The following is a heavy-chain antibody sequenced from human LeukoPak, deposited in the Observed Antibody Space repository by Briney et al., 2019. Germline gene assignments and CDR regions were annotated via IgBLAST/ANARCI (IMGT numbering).Heavy chain of an antibody. J-gene: IGHJ4*02. Sequence: GGSLRLSCAASGFTFSDYYMSWIRQAPGKGLEWVSYISPTGDTQYYPDSVKGRFTISRANAKTSLYLQTNSLRADDPAFYSGAGVPTTVTYTDYWGQGTLVSVSS. CDR2: ISPTGDTQ. D-gene: IGHD4-17*01. CDR3: AGVPTTVTYTDY. V-gene: IGHV3-11*01. CDR1: GFTFSDYY.